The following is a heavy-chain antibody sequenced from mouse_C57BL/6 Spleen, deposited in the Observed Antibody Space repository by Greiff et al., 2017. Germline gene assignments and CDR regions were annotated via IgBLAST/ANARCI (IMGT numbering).Heavy chain of an antibody. CDR3: ARRDYDYDGAMDY. D-gene: IGHD2-4*01. J-gene: IGHJ4*01. CDR2: INPSNGGT. Sequence: QVQLKQSGAELMKPGASVKLSCKATGYTFTGYWIEWVKQRPGHGLEWIGNINPSNGGTNYNEKFKSKATLTVDKSSSTAYMQLSSLTSEDSAVYYCARRDYDYDGAMDYWGQGTSVTVSS. V-gene: IGHV1-53*01. CDR1: GYTFTGYW.